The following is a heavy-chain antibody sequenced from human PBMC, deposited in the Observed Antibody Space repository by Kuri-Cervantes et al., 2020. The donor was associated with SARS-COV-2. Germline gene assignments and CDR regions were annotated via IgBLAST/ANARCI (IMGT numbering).Heavy chain of an antibody. Sequence: GSLRLSCTASGGSISSYYWGWIRQPPGKGLEWIGSIYYSGSTYYNPSLKSRVTISVDTSKNQFSLKLSSVTAADTAVYYCARSIVVVPDPAGVAEDQGGGLAFDIWGQGTMVT. CDR1: GGSISSYY. V-gene: IGHV4-39*01. CDR3: ARSIVVVPDPAGVAEDQGGGLAFDI. D-gene: IGHD2-2*01. CDR2: IYYSGST. J-gene: IGHJ3*02.